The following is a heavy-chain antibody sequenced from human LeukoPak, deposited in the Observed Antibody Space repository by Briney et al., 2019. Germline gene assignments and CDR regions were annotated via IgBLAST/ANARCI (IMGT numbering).Heavy chain of an antibody. V-gene: IGHV3-30-3*01. D-gene: IGHD3-9*01. CDR3: ARHYPPDYDILTGYYRVGDMDV. CDR1: GFTFSSYA. Sequence: GGSLRLSCAASGFTFSSYAMHWVRQAPGKGLEWVAVISYDGSNKYYADSVKGRFTISRDNSKNTLYLQMNSLRAEDTAVYYCARHYPPDYDILTGYYRVGDMDVWGQGTTVTVSS. CDR2: ISYDGSNK. J-gene: IGHJ6*02.